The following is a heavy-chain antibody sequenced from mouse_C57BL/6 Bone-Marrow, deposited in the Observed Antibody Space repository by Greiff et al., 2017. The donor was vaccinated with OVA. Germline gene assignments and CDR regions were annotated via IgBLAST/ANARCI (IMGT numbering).Heavy chain of an antibody. CDR1: GYTFTSYG. Sequence: VMLVESGAELARPGASVKLSCKASGYTFTSYGISWVKQRTGQGLEWIGEIYPRSGNTYYNEKFKGKATLTADKSSSTAYMELRSLTSEDSAVYFCARCYQGPYFDYWGQGTTLTVSS. J-gene: IGHJ2*01. CDR2: IYPRSGNT. CDR3: ARCYQGPYFDY. V-gene: IGHV1-81*01. D-gene: IGHD3-2*02.